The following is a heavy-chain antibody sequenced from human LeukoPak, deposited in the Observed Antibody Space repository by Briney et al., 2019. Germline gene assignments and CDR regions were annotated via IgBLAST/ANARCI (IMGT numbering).Heavy chain of an antibody. D-gene: IGHD3-10*01. Sequence: PSETLSLTCTVSGGTISSYYRSWIRQPPGKGLEWIGYIYYSGSTNYNPSLKSRVTISVDTSKNQFSLKVSSVTAADTAVYYCARGTGSGSYPFDYWGQGTLVTVSS. J-gene: IGHJ4*02. V-gene: IGHV4-59*01. CDR2: IYYSGST. CDR3: ARGTGSGSYPFDY. CDR1: GGTISSYY.